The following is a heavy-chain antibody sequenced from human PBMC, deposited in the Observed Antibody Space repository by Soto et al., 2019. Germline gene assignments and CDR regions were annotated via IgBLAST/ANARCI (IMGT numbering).Heavy chain of an antibody. CDR2: VYYSGST. V-gene: IGHV4-59*08. CDR1: GDSISSYF. J-gene: IGHJ4*02. Sequence: QVQLQESGPGLVKPSETLSLTCTVSGDSISSYFWSWIRQPPGKGLEWIGCVYYSGSTDYNPSPKSRGTISADKSKNQISRQLSSVTAADTAVYHFARRVTWGSHFDYWGQGTLVTVSS. D-gene: IGHD3-16*01. CDR3: ARRVTWGSHFDY.